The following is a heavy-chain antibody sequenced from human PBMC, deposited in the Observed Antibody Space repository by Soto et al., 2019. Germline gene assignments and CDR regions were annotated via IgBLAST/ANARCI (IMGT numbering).Heavy chain of an antibody. D-gene: IGHD3-9*01. CDR2: ISYDGSNK. CDR3: ARDHYDILTGYSPGDYYYYYGMDV. V-gene: IGHV3-30*03. Sequence: GGSLRLSCAASGFTFSSYGMHWVRQAPGKGLEWVAVISYDGSNKYYADSVKGRFTISRDNAKNSLYLQMNSLRAEDTAVYYCARDHYDILTGYSPGDYYYYYGMDVWGQGTTVTVSS. CDR1: GFTFSSYG. J-gene: IGHJ6*02.